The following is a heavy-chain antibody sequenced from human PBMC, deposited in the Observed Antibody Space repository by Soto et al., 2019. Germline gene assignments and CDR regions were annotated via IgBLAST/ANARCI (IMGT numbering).Heavy chain of an antibody. CDR1: GFTVSSNY. V-gene: IGHV3-66*01. Sequence: GGFLRLSCAASGFTVSSNYMNWVRQAPGKGLEWVSVIYSGGSTYYADSVKGRFTISRDNSKNTLYLQMSSLRADDTAVYYCARGYCSGGSCYSVWFDSWGQGTLVNVSS. J-gene: IGHJ5*01. CDR2: IYSGGST. D-gene: IGHD2-15*01. CDR3: ARGYCSGGSCYSVWFDS.